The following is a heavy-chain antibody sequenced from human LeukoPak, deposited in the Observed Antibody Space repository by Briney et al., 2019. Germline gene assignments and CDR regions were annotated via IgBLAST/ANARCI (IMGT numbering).Heavy chain of an antibody. D-gene: IGHD5-12*01. J-gene: IGHJ6*02. V-gene: IGHV4-4*07. CDR1: GGSISSYY. Sequence: PSETLSLTCTVSGGSISSYYWSWIRQPAGKGLEWIGRIYTSGSTNYNPSLKSRVTMSVDTSKNQFSLKLSSVTAADTAVYYCARLRSGGPYYYYGMDVWGQGTTVTVS. CDR3: ARLRSGGPYYYYGMDV. CDR2: IYTSGST.